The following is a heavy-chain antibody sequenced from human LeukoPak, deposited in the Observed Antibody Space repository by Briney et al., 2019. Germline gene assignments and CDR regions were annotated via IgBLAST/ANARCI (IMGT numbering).Heavy chain of an antibody. Sequence: PSETLSLTCAVYGGSFSAYYWSWIRQPPGKRLEWIGEISHSGSTNYNPSLKSRVTILLDTSKNQFSLNLSSVTAADTAVYYCARRPRGVIIKSWFDSWGQGTLVTVSS. CDR1: GGSFSAYY. D-gene: IGHD3-10*01. CDR3: ARRPRGVIIKSWFDS. V-gene: IGHV4-34*01. CDR2: ISHSGST. J-gene: IGHJ5*01.